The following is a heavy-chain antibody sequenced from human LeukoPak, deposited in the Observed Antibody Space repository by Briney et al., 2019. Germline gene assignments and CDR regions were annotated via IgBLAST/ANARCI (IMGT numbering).Heavy chain of an antibody. CDR1: GFTFSSYS. CDR2: ISSSSSTI. V-gene: IGHV3-48*01. D-gene: IGHD3-16*01. Sequence: QPGGSLRLSCAASGFTFSSYSMNWVRQAPGKGLEWVSYISSSSSTIYYADSVKGRFTISRDNAKNSLYLQMNSLRAEDTAVYYCARDGGTDTHDWYFDLWGRGTQVTVSS. J-gene: IGHJ2*01. CDR3: ARDGGTDTHDWYFDL.